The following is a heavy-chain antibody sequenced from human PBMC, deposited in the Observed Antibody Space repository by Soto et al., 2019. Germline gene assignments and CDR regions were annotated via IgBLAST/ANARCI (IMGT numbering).Heavy chain of an antibody. CDR3: PRSGSICNLREFCS. Sequence: QVQLVQSGGEVKKPGASVKVSCKASAYTFTNYGISWVRQAPGQGLEWMGWISAYNGNINYAQKFRGRVTMTTDTSTSSAYFEVRNLTSDDTAVYYCPRSGSICNLREFCSLGQGTLVTVSS. D-gene: IGHD6-13*01. CDR2: ISAYNGNI. CDR1: AYTFTNYG. V-gene: IGHV1-18*01. J-gene: IGHJ5*02.